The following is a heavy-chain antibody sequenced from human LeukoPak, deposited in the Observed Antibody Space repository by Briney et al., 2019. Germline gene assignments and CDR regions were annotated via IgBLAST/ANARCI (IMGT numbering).Heavy chain of an antibody. D-gene: IGHD5-18*01. Sequence: SETLSLTCTVSGGSISSGSYYWSWIRQPAGKGLEWIGRIYTSGSTNYNPSLKSRVPISVDTSKSQFSLKLSSVTAADTAVYYCAGSGYSYALGYWGQGTLVTVSS. CDR2: IYTSGST. CDR3: AGSGYSYALGY. CDR1: GGSISSGSYY. V-gene: IGHV4-61*02. J-gene: IGHJ4*02.